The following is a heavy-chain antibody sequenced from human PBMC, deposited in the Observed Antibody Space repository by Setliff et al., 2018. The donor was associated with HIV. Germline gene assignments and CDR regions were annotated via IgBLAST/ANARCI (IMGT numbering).Heavy chain of an antibody. CDR1: GYTFTSYD. CDR3: ARDLLPAAPYYFDY. CDR2: MNPNSGNT. Sequence: ASVKVSCKASGYTFTSYDINWVRQATGQGLEWMGWMNPNSGNTGYAQKFQGRVTITRDTSASTAYMELSSLRSEDTAVYYCARDLLPAAPYYFDYWGQGTLVTVSS. D-gene: IGHD2-2*01. J-gene: IGHJ4*02. V-gene: IGHV1-8*03.